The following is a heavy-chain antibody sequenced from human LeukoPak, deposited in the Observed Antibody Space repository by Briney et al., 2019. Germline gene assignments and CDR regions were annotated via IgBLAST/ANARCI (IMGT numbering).Heavy chain of an antibody. V-gene: IGHV3-23*01. J-gene: IGHJ4*02. CDR3: AKDRRPNNYDASGSDY. CDR2: IFPSGGEI. D-gene: IGHD3-10*01. CDR1: GFTFSTFA. Sequence: GGSLRLSCAASGFTFSTFAMIWVRQPPGKGLEWVSSIFPSGGEIHYADSVRGRFTISRDNSKNTLYMQMNSLRAEDTAVYYCAKDRRPNNYDASGSDYWGQGTLVTVSS.